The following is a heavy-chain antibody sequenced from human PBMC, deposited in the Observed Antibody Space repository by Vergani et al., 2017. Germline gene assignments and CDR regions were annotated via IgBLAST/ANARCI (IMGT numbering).Heavy chain of an antibody. CDR3: ARDLSENDTYGRSGY. Sequence: QVQLVQSGAEVKKPGASVKVSCKASGYTFSTYGISWVRQAPGQGLEWMGWISAYNGNTNYPEKFQGRLTMTTDTSTRTAYMELRSLRSDDTAVYYCARDLSENDTYGRSGYWGAGTLVTVSS. J-gene: IGHJ1*01. CDR1: GYTFSTYG. CDR2: ISAYNGNT. V-gene: IGHV1-18*01. D-gene: IGHD6-25*01.